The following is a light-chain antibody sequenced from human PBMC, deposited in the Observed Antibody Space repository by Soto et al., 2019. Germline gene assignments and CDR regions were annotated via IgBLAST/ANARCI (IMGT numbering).Light chain of an antibody. CDR2: KDN. CDR3: QSTYSGGVV. V-gene: IGLV3-25*02. CDR1: VLSKIY. Sequence: SYELTQPPSVSVFPGQTARITCSGDVLSKIYAYWYQQKPDQAPVLVMSKDNARPSGIPERFSGSSSGTTVTLTISGVRAEDEADYYCQSTYSGGVVFGGGTQLTVL. J-gene: IGLJ2*01.